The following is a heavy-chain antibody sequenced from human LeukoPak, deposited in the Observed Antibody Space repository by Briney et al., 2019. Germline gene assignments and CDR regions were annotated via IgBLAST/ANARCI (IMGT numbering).Heavy chain of an antibody. J-gene: IGHJ3*02. V-gene: IGHV4-39*01. CDR2: IYYSGST. D-gene: IGHD2-21*02. Sequence: SETLSLTCTVSGGSISSYYWGWIRQPPGKGLEWIGSIYYSGSTYYNPSLKSRVTISVDTSKNRFSLKLSSVTAADTAVYYCARPIVVTAIVPLDAFDIWGQGTMVTVSS. CDR3: ARPIVVTAIVPLDAFDI. CDR1: GGSISSYY.